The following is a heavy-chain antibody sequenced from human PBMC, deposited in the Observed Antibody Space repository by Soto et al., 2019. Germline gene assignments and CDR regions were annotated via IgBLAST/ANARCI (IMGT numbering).Heavy chain of an antibody. CDR3: ASRIESASSYGADYLDF. V-gene: IGHV3-30*03. J-gene: IGHJ4*02. CDR1: GFTFSSYG. Sequence: QVQLVESGGDVVQPGRSLRLSCAASGFTFSSYGMHWVRQAPGKGLEWVAVISFDGTNKYQADSVKGRFTISRDNSKNALYLQMNSLRPEDTAVYYCASRIESASSYGADYLDFWGQGTLVTVSS. D-gene: IGHD6-6*01. CDR2: ISFDGTNK.